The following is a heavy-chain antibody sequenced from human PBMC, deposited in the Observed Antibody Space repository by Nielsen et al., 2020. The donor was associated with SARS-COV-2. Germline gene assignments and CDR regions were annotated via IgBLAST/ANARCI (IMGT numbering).Heavy chain of an antibody. D-gene: IGHD5-18*01. V-gene: IGHV4-61*02. Sequence: SETLSLTCTVSGGSISSGSYYWSWIRPPAGKGLEWIGRIYTSGSTNYNPSLKSRVTISVDTSKNQFSLKLSSVTAADTAVYYCARSLRGYSYGRHFDYWGQGTLVTVSS. CDR3: ARSLRGYSYGRHFDY. CDR2: IYTSGST. CDR1: GGSISSGSYY. J-gene: IGHJ4*02.